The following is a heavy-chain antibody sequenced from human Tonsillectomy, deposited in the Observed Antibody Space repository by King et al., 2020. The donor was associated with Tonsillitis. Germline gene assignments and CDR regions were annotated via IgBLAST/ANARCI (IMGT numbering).Heavy chain of an antibody. D-gene: IGHD2-15*01. CDR3: ARSVGYCSGGSCYPPSSAYWYFDL. J-gene: IGHJ2*01. CDR2: IYPGDSDT. V-gene: IGHV5-51*03. CDR1: GYSFTSYW. Sequence: QLVQSGAEVKKPGESQKISCKGSGYSFTSYWIGWVRQMPGKGLEWMGIIYPGDSDTRYSPSFQGQVTISADKSISTAYLQWSSLKASDTAMYYCARSVGYCSGGSCYPPSSAYWYFDLWGRGTLVTVSS.